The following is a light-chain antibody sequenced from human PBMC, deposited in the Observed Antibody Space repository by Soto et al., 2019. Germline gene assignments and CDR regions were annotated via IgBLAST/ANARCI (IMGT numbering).Light chain of an antibody. V-gene: IGLV2-14*01. Sequence: QSVLTQPASVSGSPGQSITISFTGTSSDVGGYNYVSWYQQHPGKAPKFMIYEVTNRPSGVSNRFSGSKSGNTASLTISGLQAEDEADYYCSSYTSSNTVVFGGGTQLTVL. CDR1: SSDVGGYNY. CDR3: SSYTSSNTVV. J-gene: IGLJ2*01. CDR2: EVT.